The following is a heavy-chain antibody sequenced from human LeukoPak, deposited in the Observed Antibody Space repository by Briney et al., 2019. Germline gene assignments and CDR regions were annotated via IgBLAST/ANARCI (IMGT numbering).Heavy chain of an antibody. V-gene: IGHV1-2*02. CDR3: AREYYDSSGRTHGFDI. Sequence: GASVKVSCKASGYTFSDYYMHWVRQAPGQGLEWMGWIDPHSGGTNYAQNFQGRVTMTRDTSISTAYMELSRLGSDDTAVYYCAREYYDSSGRTHGFDIWGQGKMVTVSS. J-gene: IGHJ3*02. D-gene: IGHD3-22*01. CDR2: IDPHSGGT. CDR1: GYTFSDYY.